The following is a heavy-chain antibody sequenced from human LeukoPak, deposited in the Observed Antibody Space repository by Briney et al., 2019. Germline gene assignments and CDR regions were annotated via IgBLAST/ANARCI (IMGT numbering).Heavy chain of an antibody. Sequence: GGSLRLSCAASGFTFSSYAMSWVRQAPGKGLEWVSAISGSGGSTYYADSVKGRFTISRDNSKNTLYLQMNSLRAEDTAVYYCAKPGIAAAGTKGVWFDPWGQGTLVTVSS. J-gene: IGHJ5*02. CDR1: GFTFSSYA. V-gene: IGHV3-23*01. CDR3: AKPGIAAAGTKGVWFDP. CDR2: ISGSGGST. D-gene: IGHD6-13*01.